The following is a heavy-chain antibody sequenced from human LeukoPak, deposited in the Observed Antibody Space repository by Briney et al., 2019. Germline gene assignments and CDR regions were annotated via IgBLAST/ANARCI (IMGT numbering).Heavy chain of an antibody. CDR1: GGSIGSGDYY. D-gene: IGHD6-13*01. V-gene: IGHV4-39*07. CDR3: ARGPMYIAAAGTRGYYGMDV. J-gene: IGHJ6*02. Sequence: SETLSLTCTVSGGSIGSGDYYWSWIRQPPGKGLEWIGEINHSGSTNYNPSLKSRVTISVDTSKNQFSLKLSSVTAADTAVYYCARGPMYIAAAGTRGYYGMDVWGQGTTATVSS. CDR2: INHSGST.